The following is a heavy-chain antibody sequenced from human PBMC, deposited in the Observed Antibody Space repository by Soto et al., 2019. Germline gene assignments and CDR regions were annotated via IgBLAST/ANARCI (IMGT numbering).Heavy chain of an antibody. Sequence: PSETLSLTCTVSGGSISSYYWSWIRQPPGKGLEWIGYIYYSGSTNYNPSLKSRVTILVDTSKNQFSLKLSSVTAADTAVYYCARDRFQTRYFDYWGQGTLVTVS. D-gene: IGHD3-9*01. CDR1: GGSISSYY. J-gene: IGHJ4*02. CDR2: IYYSGST. V-gene: IGHV4-59*01. CDR3: ARDRFQTRYFDY.